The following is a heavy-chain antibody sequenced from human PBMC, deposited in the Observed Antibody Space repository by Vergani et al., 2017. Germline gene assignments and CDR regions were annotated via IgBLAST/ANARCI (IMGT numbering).Heavy chain of an antibody. CDR3: ARTPQYSSGWPVDY. CDR1: GGSISSGSYY. CDR2: INHSGST. J-gene: IGHJ4*02. D-gene: IGHD6-19*01. Sequence: QVQLQESGPGLVKPSQTLSLTCTVSGGSISSGSYYWSWIRQPAGKGLEWIGEINHSGSTNYNPSLKSRVTISVDTSKNQFSLKLSSVTAAYTAVYYCARTPQYSSGWPVDYWGQGTLVTVSS. V-gene: IGHV4-61*02.